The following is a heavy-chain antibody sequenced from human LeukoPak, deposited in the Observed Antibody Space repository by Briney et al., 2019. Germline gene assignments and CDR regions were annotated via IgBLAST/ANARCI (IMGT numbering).Heavy chain of an antibody. D-gene: IGHD4-17*01. V-gene: IGHV3-48*04. J-gene: IGHJ5*02. Sequence: GGSLRLSCAASGFTFSSYSMNWVRQAPGKGLEWVSYISSSSSTIYYADSVKGRFTISRDNAKNSLYLQMNSLGAEDTAVYYCARDWDYGDYENWFDPWGQGTLVTVSS. CDR2: ISSSSSTI. CDR3: ARDWDYGDYENWFDP. CDR1: GFTFSSYS.